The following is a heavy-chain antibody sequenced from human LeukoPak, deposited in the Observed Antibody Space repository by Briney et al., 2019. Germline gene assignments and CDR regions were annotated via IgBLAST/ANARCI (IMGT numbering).Heavy chain of an antibody. D-gene: IGHD3-10*01. V-gene: IGHV4-39*07. CDR1: GGSVSSGSYY. CDR2: INHSGST. Sequence: TSETLSLTCTVSGGSVSSGSYYWSWIRQPPGKGLEWIGEINHSGSTNYNPSLKSRVSISVDTSKNQFSLKLSSVTAADTAVYYCARYGSGSSGVPRSSGDFDYWGQGTLVTVSS. J-gene: IGHJ4*02. CDR3: ARYGSGSSGVPRSSGDFDY.